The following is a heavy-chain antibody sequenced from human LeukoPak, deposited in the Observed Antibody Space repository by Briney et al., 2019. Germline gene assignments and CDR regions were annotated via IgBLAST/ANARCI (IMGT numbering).Heavy chain of an antibody. J-gene: IGHJ4*02. CDR3: ARVKMGFAIFDY. CDR2: IYQDGSEK. CDR1: GFTFSSHW. Sequence: GGSLRLSCAASGFTFSSHWMSWVRQAPGKGLEWVANIYQDGSEKYCVDSVKGQFTISRDNAKNSLFLQMNSLRSEDTAVYYCARVKMGFAIFDYWGQGTLVTVSS. D-gene: IGHD2-8*01. V-gene: IGHV3-7*01.